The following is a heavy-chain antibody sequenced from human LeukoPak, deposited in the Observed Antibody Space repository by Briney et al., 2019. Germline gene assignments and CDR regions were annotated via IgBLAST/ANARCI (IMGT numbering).Heavy chain of an antibody. Sequence: ASVTVSCKASGGTFSSYAISWVRQAPGQGLEWMGRIIPILGIANYAQKFQGRVTITADKSTSTAYMELSSLRSEDTAVYYCARGGGIAAAGHYYYYGMDVWGQGTTVTVSS. CDR1: GGTFSSYA. D-gene: IGHD6-13*01. J-gene: IGHJ6*02. CDR2: IIPILGIA. CDR3: ARGGGIAAAGHYYYYGMDV. V-gene: IGHV1-69*04.